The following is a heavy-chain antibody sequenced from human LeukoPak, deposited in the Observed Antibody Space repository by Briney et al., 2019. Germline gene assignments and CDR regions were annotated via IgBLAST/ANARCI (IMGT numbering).Heavy chain of an antibody. J-gene: IGHJ6*02. CDR3: ARLYSGSYYPYYYYGMDV. Sequence: PGGSLRLSCAASGFTFSNYWMHWVRQAPGKGLVWVSRINSDGSSTSYADSVKGRFTISRDNAKNTLYLQMNSLRAEDTAVYYCARLYSGSYYPYYYYGMDVWGQGTTVTVSS. V-gene: IGHV3-74*01. CDR2: INSDGSST. CDR1: GFTFSNYW. D-gene: IGHD1-26*01.